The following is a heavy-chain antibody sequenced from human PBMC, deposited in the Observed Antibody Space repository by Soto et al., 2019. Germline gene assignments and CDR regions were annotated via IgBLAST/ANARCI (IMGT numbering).Heavy chain of an antibody. CDR3: ATAGGSTSSSAYNYYMDV. Sequence: QAQLVQSGAEVKRPGSSVNVSCKASGDTFSSYSISWVRQAPGQGLEWMGRISPMVGTPNYAQKFQGRVTFSADKSTSTASTVLNSLISDDTAVYYCATAGGSTSSSAYNYYMDVWGKGTPVTVSS. V-gene: IGHV1-69*08. D-gene: IGHD3-16*01. J-gene: IGHJ6*03. CDR2: ISPMVGTP. CDR1: GDTFSSYS.